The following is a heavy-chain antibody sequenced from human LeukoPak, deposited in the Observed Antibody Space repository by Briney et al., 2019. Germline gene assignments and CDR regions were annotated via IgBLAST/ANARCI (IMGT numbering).Heavy chain of an antibody. V-gene: IGHV1-24*01. CDR2: FDPEDGET. CDR1: GYTLTELS. D-gene: IGHD3-10*01. CDR3: AKGFRGAATDAFDL. Sequence: ASVKVSCKVSGYTLTELSMHWVRQAPGKGLERVGGFDPEDGETIYAQKFQGRVTMTEDTSTDTAYMELSSLRSEDTAVYYCAKGFRGAATDAFDLWGQGTMVTVSS. J-gene: IGHJ3*01.